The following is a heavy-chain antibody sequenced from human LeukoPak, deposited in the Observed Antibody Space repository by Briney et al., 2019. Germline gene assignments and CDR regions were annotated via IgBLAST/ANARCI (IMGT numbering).Heavy chain of an antibody. V-gene: IGHV4-31*03. CDR3: ARAREQNAFYI. CDR2: IYYSGST. CDR1: GGSISSGGYS. Sequence: PSQTLSLTCTVSGGSISSGGYSWSWIRQHPGKGLEWIGYIYYSGSTYYNPSLKSRVTISVDTSKNQFSLKLSSVTAADTAVYYCARAREQNAFYIWGQGTMVTVSS. J-gene: IGHJ3*02.